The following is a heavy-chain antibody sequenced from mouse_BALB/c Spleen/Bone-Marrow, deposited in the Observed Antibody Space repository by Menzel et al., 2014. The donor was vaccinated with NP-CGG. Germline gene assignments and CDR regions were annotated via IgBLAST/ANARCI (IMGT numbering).Heavy chain of an antibody. CDR1: GYTFTDYY. V-gene: IGHV1-84*02. CDR3: ARPPYYYGSSYYWYFDV. Sequence: QVQLQQSGPELVKPGASVKISCKASGYTFTDYYTNWVKQKPGQGLEWIGWIYPGGGNAKYNEKFKGKATLTVDTSSSTAYMQLSSLTSEDTAVYFCARPPYYYGSSYYWYFDVWGAGTTVTVSS. J-gene: IGHJ1*01. D-gene: IGHD1-1*01. CDR2: IYPGGGNA.